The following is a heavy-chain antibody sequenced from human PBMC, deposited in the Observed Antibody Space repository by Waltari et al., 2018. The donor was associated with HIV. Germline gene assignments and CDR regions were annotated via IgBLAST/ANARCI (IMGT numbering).Heavy chain of an antibody. CDR3: ARARYYGSGSYLNWFDP. Sequence: QVQLQESGPGLVKPSETLSLTCTVSGGSISSYYWSWIRQPPGKGLEWIGYIYYSGSTNYNPSLKSRVTISVDTSKNQFSLKLSSVTAADTAVYYCARARYYGSGSYLNWFDPWGQGTLVTVSS. V-gene: IGHV4-59*01. CDR2: IYYSGST. CDR1: GGSISSYY. D-gene: IGHD3-10*01. J-gene: IGHJ5*02.